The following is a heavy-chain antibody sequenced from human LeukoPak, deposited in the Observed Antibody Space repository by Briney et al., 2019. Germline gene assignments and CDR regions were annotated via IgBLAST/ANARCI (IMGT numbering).Heavy chain of an antibody. CDR2: INPNSGGT. Sequence: ASVKVSCKASGYTFTGYYMHWVRQAPGQGLEWMGWINPNSGGTNYAQKFQGRVTMTRNTSISTAYMELSSLRSEDTAVYYCARGPIVVVVAELVGAFDIWGQGTMVTVSS. J-gene: IGHJ3*02. CDR1: GYTFTGYY. V-gene: IGHV1-2*02. CDR3: ARGPIVVVVAELVGAFDI. D-gene: IGHD2-15*01.